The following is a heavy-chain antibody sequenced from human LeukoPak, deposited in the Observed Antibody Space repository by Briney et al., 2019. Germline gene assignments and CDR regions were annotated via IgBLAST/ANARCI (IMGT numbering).Heavy chain of an antibody. CDR3: ARAGIVGAAAYGY. CDR1: GFTFSTYG. D-gene: IGHD1-26*01. Sequence: GGSLRLSCAASGFTFSTYGMHWVRQAPGKGLEWVAVIWYDGSNKYYADSVKGRFTISRDNAKNTLYLQMNSLRAEDTAVYYCARAGIVGAAAYGYWGQGTLVTVSS. V-gene: IGHV3-33*01. J-gene: IGHJ4*02. CDR2: IWYDGSNK.